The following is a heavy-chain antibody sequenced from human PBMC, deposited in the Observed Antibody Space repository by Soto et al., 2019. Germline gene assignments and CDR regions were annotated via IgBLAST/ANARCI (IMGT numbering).Heavy chain of an antibody. J-gene: IGHJ4*02. CDR1: GFTVSSTY. Sequence: EVQVVESGGGLIQPGGSLRLSCAASGFTVSSTYMSWVRQAPGKGLEWVSIIYSGGSTFYADSVKGRFTISRDNSKNTLYLPMNSLRAEDTAVYYCARGVPITPGTFDYRGQGTLVTVSS. CDR3: ARGVPITPGTFDY. V-gene: IGHV3-53*01. D-gene: IGHD5-12*01. CDR2: IYSGGST.